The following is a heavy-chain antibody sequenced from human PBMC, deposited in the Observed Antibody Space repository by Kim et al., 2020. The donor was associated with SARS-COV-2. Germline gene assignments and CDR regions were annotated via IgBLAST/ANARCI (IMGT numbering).Heavy chain of an antibody. CDR2: IYYSGST. J-gene: IGHJ5*02. D-gene: IGHD2-2*01. Sequence: SETLSLTCTVSGGSISSSSYYWGWIRQPPGKGLEWIGSIYYSGSTYYNPSLKSRVTISVDTSKNQFSLKLSSVTAADTAVYYCARRRCRRGYCSSTSNWFDPWGQGTLVTVSS. CDR3: ARRRCRRGYCSSTSNWFDP. CDR1: GGSISSSSYY. V-gene: IGHV4-39*01.